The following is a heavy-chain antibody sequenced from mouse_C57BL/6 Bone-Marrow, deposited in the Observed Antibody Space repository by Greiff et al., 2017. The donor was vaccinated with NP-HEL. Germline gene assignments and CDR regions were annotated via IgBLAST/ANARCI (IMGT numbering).Heavy chain of an antibody. Sequence: EVQLQQSGPVLVKPGASVKLSCKASGYTFTDYYMNWVKQSHGQSLEWIGVINPYNGGTSYNQKFNGKATLTVDKSSSTAYMELNSLTSEDSAVYYCSGRRLLWLRRAWFAYWGQGTLVTVSA. J-gene: IGHJ3*01. V-gene: IGHV1-19*01. CDR1: GYTFTDYY. CDR3: SGRRLLWLRRAWFAY. D-gene: IGHD2-2*01. CDR2: INPYNGGT.